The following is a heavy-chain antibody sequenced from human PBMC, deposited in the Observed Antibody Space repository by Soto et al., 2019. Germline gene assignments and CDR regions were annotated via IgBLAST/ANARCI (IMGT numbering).Heavy chain of an antibody. J-gene: IGHJ4*02. Sequence: GGSLRLSCAASGFTFSDYYMSWIRQAPGKGLEWVSYISSSIYTNYADSVKGRFTISRDNAKTSLYLQMNSLRAEDTAVYYCASARGLRPFDYWGQGTLVTVSS. CDR2: ISSSIYT. CDR1: GFTFSDYY. CDR3: ASARGLRPFDY. V-gene: IGHV3-11*06. D-gene: IGHD4-17*01.